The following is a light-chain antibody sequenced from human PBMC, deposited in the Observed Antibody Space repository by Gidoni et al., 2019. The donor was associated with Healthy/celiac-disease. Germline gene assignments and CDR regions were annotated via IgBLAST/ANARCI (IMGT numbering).Light chain of an antibody. CDR3: NSRDSSGNHLRV. CDR2: GKN. CDR1: SLRSYY. J-gene: IGLJ2*01. Sequence: SSELTQDPAVSVALGQTVRITCQGDSLRSYYASWYQQKPGQAPVLVIYGKNNRPSGIPDRFSGSSSGNTASLTITGAQAEDVADYYCNSRDSSGNHLRVFGGGTKLTVL. V-gene: IGLV3-19*01.